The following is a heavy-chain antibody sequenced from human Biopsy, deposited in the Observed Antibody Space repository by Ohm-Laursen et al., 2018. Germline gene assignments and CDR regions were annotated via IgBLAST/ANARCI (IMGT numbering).Heavy chain of an antibody. J-gene: IGHJ6*02. CDR3: AGATNSTDWPYYYFYGMDG. CDR2: IYYSGST. V-gene: IGHV4-59*07. Sequence: SDTLSLTCTVSGGSISSDYWSWIRQTPGKGLEWIGYIYYSGSTNYNPSLKSRVTISVDTSKNQFSLRLNSVTAADTAVYYCAGATNSTDWPYYYFYGMDGWGQGTTVTVSS. D-gene: IGHD2/OR15-2a*01. CDR1: GGSISSDY.